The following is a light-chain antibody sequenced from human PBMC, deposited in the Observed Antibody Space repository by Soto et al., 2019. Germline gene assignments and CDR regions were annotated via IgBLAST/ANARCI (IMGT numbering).Light chain of an antibody. CDR2: DVS. V-gene: IGLV2-14*03. CDR3: TSYTTDNILVF. J-gene: IGLJ2*01. Sequence: QSALTQPDSVSGSPGQSITISCTGTISDIGLYKSVSWYQHHPGKAPKLIIYDVSSRASGISTRFSGSKSGNTASLTISGLHAEDEADYYCTSYTTDNILVFVGGGTKLTVL. CDR1: ISDIGLYKS.